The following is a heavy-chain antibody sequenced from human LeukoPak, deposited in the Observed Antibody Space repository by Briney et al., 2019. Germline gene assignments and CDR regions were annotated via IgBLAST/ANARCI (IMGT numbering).Heavy chain of an antibody. Sequence: SETLSLTCAVYRTSFSAYYWTWIRQPPGKGLEWIGEIHHSGITNYNPSLKSRVPISIDTSKNQFSLNLSSVTAADAAVYYCASLWFGDLTIDSWGQGTLVTVSS. J-gene: IGHJ4*02. D-gene: IGHD3-10*01. CDR2: IHHSGIT. CDR3: ASLWFGDLTIDS. V-gene: IGHV4-34*01. CDR1: RTSFSAYY.